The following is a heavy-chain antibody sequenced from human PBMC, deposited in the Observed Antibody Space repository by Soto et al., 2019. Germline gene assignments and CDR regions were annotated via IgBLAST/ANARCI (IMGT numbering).Heavy chain of an antibody. CDR2: INHSGST. CDR1: GGSFSGYY. V-gene: IGHV4-34*01. J-gene: IGHJ4*02. D-gene: IGHD2-15*01. Sequence: PSETLSLTCAVYGGSFSGYYWSWIRQPPGKGLEWIGEINHSGSTNYNPSLKSRVTISVDTSKNQFSLKLSSVTAADTAVYYCASWKNLDLGYCSGGSCYYFDYWGQGTLVTVSS. CDR3: ASWKNLDLGYCSGGSCYYFDY.